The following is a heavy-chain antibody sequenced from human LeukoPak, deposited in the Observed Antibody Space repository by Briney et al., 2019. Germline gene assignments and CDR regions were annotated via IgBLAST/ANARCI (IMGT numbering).Heavy chain of an antibody. J-gene: IGHJ4*02. CDR2: INSDGSST. CDR3: ARRIAAAAAPYYLDY. Sequence: PGGSLRLSCAASGFTFSSYWMHWVRQAPGKGLLWVSRINSDGSSTSYADSVKGRFTISRDNAKNTLYLQMNSLRAEDTAVYYCARRIAAAAAPYYLDYWGQGTLVIVSS. CDR1: GFTFSSYW. D-gene: IGHD6-13*01. V-gene: IGHV3-74*01.